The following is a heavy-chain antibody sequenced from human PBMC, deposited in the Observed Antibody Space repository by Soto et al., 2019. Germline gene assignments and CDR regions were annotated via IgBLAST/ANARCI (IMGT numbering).Heavy chain of an antibody. D-gene: IGHD6-13*01. CDR1: GFTFSSYA. CDR2: ISGSGGST. CDR3: AKIPHSSSWYLDAFDI. Sequence: EVQLLESGGGLVQPGGSLRLSCAASGFTFSSYAMSWVRQAPGKGLEGVSAISGSGGSTYYADSVKGRFTISRDNSKNTRYLQMNSRRAEDTAVYYCAKIPHSSSWYLDAFDIWGQGTMVTVSS. V-gene: IGHV3-23*01. J-gene: IGHJ3*02.